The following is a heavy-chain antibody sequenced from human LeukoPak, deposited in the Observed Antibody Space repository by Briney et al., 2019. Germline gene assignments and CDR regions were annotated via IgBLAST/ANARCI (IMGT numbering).Heavy chain of an antibody. CDR2: IYYSGST. Sequence: SETLSLTCTVSGGSISSSSYYWGWIRQPPGKGLEWIGSIYYSGSTYYNPSLKSRVTISVDTSKNQFSLKLSSVTAADTAVYYCARDVRGSSDYWGQGTLVTVSS. CDR3: ARDVRGSSDY. CDR1: GGSISSSSYY. D-gene: IGHD3-10*02. J-gene: IGHJ4*02. V-gene: IGHV4-39*07.